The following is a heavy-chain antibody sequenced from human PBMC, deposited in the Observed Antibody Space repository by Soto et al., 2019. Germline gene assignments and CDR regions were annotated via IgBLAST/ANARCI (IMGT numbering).Heavy chain of an antibody. Sequence: GASVKVSCKASGYTFTSYCISWGRQAPGQGLEWMGWISAYNGNTNYAQKLQGRVTMTTDTSTSTAYMELRTLRSDDTAVYYCASHSSSWYLDYWGQGTLVTVSS. V-gene: IGHV1-18*01. D-gene: IGHD6-13*01. J-gene: IGHJ4*02. CDR3: ASHSSSWYLDY. CDR1: GYTFTSYC. CDR2: ISAYNGNT.